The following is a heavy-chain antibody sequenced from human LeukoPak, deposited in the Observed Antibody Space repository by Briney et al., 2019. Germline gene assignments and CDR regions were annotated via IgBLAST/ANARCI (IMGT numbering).Heavy chain of an antibody. D-gene: IGHD3-22*01. J-gene: IGHJ3*02. CDR1: GYIFTGYY. V-gene: IGHV1-2*06. CDR2: INPNNGGT. Sequence: GASVTVSCTASGYIFTGYYIHWVRQAPGQGLEWMGRINPNNGGTNYAQKFQGRVTMTRDMSMSTAYMELSRLRSDDTAVYYCAGEDNSSGYRPFDIWGQGTMVTVPS. CDR3: AGEDNSSGYRPFDI.